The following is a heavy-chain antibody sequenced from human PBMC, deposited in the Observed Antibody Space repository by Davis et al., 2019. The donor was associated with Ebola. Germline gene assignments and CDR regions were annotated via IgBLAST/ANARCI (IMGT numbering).Heavy chain of an antibody. V-gene: IGHV5-51*01. J-gene: IGHJ3*02. CDR1: GYSFTAYW. D-gene: IGHD2-8*02. Sequence: GESLKISCKGSGYSFTAYWIGWVRQMPGKGLEWMGMFYPADSDIRYSPSFQGQVTISADKSITTAYLQWSSLKASDSAMYYCASLRRTITGMDDGFDIWGQGTMVTVSS. CDR2: FYPADSDI. CDR3: ASLRRTITGMDDGFDI.